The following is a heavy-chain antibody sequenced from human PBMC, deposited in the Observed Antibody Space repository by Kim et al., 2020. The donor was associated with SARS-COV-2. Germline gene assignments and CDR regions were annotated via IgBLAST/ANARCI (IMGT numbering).Heavy chain of an antibody. CDR1: GDSVSSNSGA. J-gene: IGHJ3*02. V-gene: IGHV6-1*01. D-gene: IGHD3-3*01. Sequence: SQTLSLTCAISGDSVSSNSGAWNWIRQSPSRGLEWLGRTYFRSKWYNDYAVSVKRRITIKPDTSKNQFSLQLTSMTPEDTAVYYCARDLGYHDFWGGYQGAPFAISGQGGTVTASS. CDR2: TYFRSKWYN. CDR3: ARDLGYHDFWGGYQGAPFAI.